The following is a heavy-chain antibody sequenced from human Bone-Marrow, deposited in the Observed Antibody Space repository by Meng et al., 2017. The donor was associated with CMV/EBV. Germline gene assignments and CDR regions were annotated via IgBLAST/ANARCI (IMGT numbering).Heavy chain of an antibody. V-gene: IGHV4-34*01. J-gene: IGHJ5*02. CDR1: GGSFSGYY. CDR2: INHSGST. D-gene: IGHD2-2*01. Sequence: SQTLSLTCGIYGGSFSGYYWSWIRQPPGKGLEWIGEINHSGSTNYNPSLKSRVTISVDTSKNQISLKLSSVTAADTAAYYCARGRGTYCSSTSCYLNWFDPWGQGTLVTVSS. CDR3: ARGRGTYCSSTSCYLNWFDP.